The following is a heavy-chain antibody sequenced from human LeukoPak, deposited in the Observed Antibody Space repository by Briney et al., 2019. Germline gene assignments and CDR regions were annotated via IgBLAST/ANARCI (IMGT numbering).Heavy chain of an antibody. D-gene: IGHD6-13*01. J-gene: IGHJ4*02. V-gene: IGHV3-49*04. Sequence: GGSLRLSCTASGFTFGDYAMSWVRQAPGKGLEWVGFIRSKAYGGTTEYAASVKGRFTISRDDSKSIAYLQMNSLKTEDTAVYYCTSGSSWFDYWGQGTLVTVSS. CDR3: TSGSSWFDY. CDR2: IRSKAYGGTT. CDR1: GFTFGDYA.